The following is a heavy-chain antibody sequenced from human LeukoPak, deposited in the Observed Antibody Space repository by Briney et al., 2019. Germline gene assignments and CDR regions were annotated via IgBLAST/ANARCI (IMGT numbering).Heavy chain of an antibody. CDR2: ISYDGSNK. V-gene: IGHV3-30*04. J-gene: IGHJ4*02. Sequence: GGSLRLSCAASGFTFSSYAMHWVRQAPGKGLEWVAVISYDGSNKYYADPVKGRFTISRDNSKNTLYLQMNSLRAEDTAVYYCARDPWYYDSSGYHYFDYWGQGTLVTVSS. D-gene: IGHD3-22*01. CDR1: GFTFSSYA. CDR3: ARDPWYYDSSGYHYFDY.